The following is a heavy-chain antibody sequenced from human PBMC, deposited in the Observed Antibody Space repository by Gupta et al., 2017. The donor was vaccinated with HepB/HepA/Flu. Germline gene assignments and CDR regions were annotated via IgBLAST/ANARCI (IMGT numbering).Heavy chain of an antibody. CDR1: GGTFSSYA. CDR2: IIPILGIA. J-gene: IGHJ4*02. Sequence: QVQLVQSGAEVKKPGSSVKVSCKASGGTFSSYAISWVRQAPGQGLEWMGRIIPILGIANYAQKFQGRVTITADKSTSTAYMELSSLRSEDTAVYYCASTGEAWYGWYEVYWGQGTLVTVSS. D-gene: IGHD6-19*01. V-gene: IGHV1-69*04. CDR3: ASTGEAWYGWYEVY.